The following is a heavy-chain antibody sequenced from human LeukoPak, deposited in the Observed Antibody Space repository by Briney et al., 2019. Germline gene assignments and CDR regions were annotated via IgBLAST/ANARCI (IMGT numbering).Heavy chain of an antibody. CDR2: ISAYNGNT. V-gene: IGHV1-18*01. D-gene: IGHD3-16*01. CDR1: GYTFTSYG. Sequence: GASVKVSCKASGYTFTSYGISWVRQAPGHGLEWMGWISAYNGNTNYAQKLQGRVTMTTDTSTSTAYMELRSLRSDDTAVYYCARAVARLEKSYYYYMDVWGKGTTVTVSS. J-gene: IGHJ6*03. CDR3: ARAVARLEKSYYYYMDV.